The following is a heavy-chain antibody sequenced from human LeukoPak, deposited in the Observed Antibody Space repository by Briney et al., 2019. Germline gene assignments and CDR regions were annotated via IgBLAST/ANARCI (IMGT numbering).Heavy chain of an antibody. Sequence: PGGSLRLSCAASGFTFSSYAMSWVRQAPGKGLEWVSAISGSGGSTYYADSVKGQFTISRDNSKNTLYLQTNSLRAEDTAVYYCAKGSRYYYYYYMDVWGKGTTVTVSS. CDR2: ISGSGGST. CDR1: GFTFSSYA. V-gene: IGHV3-23*01. CDR3: AKGSRYYYYYYMDV. J-gene: IGHJ6*03. D-gene: IGHD6-13*01.